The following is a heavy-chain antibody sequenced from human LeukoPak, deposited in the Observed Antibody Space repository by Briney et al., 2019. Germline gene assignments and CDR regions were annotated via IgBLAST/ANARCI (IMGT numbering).Heavy chain of an antibody. CDR2: IYYSGST. D-gene: IGHD2-8*01. CDR3: ARGRPIGGIVLMVYARVWFDP. Sequence: PSETLSLTCTVSGGSISSSSSYWGWIRQPPGKGLEWIGSIYYSGSTYYNPSLKSRVTISVDTSKNQFSLKLSSVTAADTAVYYCARGRPIGGIVLMVYARVWFDPWGQGTLVTVSS. J-gene: IGHJ5*02. V-gene: IGHV4-39*07. CDR1: GGSISSSSSY.